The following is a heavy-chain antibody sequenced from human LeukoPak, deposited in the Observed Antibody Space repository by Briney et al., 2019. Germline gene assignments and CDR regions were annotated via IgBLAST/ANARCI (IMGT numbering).Heavy chain of an antibody. Sequence: GGSLRLSCAASGFTFSSYGMHWVRQAPGKGLEWVAFIRYDGSNKYYADSVKGRFTISRDNSKNTLYLQMNSLRAEDTAVYYCAKDARELYYYYYMDVWGKGTTVTVSS. V-gene: IGHV3-30*02. J-gene: IGHJ6*03. CDR2: IRYDGSNK. D-gene: IGHD1-26*01. CDR3: AKDARELYYYYYMDV. CDR1: GFTFSSYG.